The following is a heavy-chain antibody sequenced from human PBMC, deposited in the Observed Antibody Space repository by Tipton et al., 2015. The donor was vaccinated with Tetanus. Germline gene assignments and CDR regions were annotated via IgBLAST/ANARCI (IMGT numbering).Heavy chain of an antibody. V-gene: IGHV5-51*01. CDR1: GYDFNYYW. D-gene: IGHD2-15*01. J-gene: IGHJ4*02. Sequence: QLVQSGAEVKKPGESLKISCKASGYDFNYYWIGWVRQMPGKGLEWMGLIYPDDSDTRYSPSFQGQVTFSAAESISTAYLQWSSLKASDAAIYYCASFSDGYFGYWGQGTLGTVSS. CDR3: ASFSDGYFGY. CDR2: IYPDDSDT.